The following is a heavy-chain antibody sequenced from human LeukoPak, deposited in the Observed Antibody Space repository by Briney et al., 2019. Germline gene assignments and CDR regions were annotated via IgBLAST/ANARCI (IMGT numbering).Heavy chain of an antibody. D-gene: IGHD3-3*01. CDR2: IYWNDDK. J-gene: IGHJ3*02. CDR3: AHGHTGWGRTTVFGVAQAAFDI. V-gene: IGHV2-5*01. CDR1: GFSLSTNGVG. Sequence: KGSGPTLVNPTQTLTLTCTFSGFSLSTNGVGVAWIRQPPGRALEWLALIYWNDDKRYSPSLQSRLTITKDTSENQVVLTMTNMDPVDTATYYCAHGHTGWGRTTVFGVAQAAFDIWGQGTMVSVSS.